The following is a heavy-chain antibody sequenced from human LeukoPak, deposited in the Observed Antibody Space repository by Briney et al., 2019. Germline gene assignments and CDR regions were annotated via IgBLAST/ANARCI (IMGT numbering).Heavy chain of an antibody. CDR1: GASFRGYY. Sequence: SETLSLTCAVYGASFRGYYWTWIRQPPGTGLEWIGEINHSGSTNYNPSLKSRVTISVGTSKNQFSLKLSSVTAADTAVYYCARGRVWGYSQNDYWGQGTLVTVSS. CDR2: INHSGST. CDR3: ARGRVWGYSQNDY. V-gene: IGHV4-34*01. D-gene: IGHD3-16*01. J-gene: IGHJ4*02.